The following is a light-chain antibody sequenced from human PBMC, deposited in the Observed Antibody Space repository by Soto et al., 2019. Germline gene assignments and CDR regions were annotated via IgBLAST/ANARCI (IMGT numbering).Light chain of an antibody. J-gene: IGKJ1*01. CDR1: QSISTY. Sequence: VLRVSLASLSVSPGVRDTLSCRANQSISTYLAWYQQKPGQAPRLLIYGASTRATGIPVRFSGSGSGTDFTLTISRLEPEDFAVYYCQQYGSSRWTFGQGTNVDI. V-gene: IGKV3-20*01. CDR2: GAS. CDR3: QQYGSSRWT.